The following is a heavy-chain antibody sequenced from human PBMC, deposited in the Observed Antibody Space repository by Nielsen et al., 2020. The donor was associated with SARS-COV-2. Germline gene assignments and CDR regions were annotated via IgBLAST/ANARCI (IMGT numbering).Heavy chain of an antibody. D-gene: IGHD6-19*01. J-gene: IGHJ4*02. CDR3: ASGVIAVAGQRRMADY. CDR1: GFSISDSG. CDR2: IRSKSHSYET. Sequence: GGSLRLSCAASGFSISDSGMHWVRQASGRGLEWLGRIRSKSHSYETVYAVSVRDRFTISRDDSENTAYLQMNSLRAEDTAVYFCASGVIAVAGQRRMADYWGQGTLVTVSS. V-gene: IGHV3-73*01.